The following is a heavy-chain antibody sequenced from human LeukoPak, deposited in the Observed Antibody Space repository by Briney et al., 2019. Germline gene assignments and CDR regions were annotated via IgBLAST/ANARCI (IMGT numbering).Heavy chain of an antibody. V-gene: IGHV3-7*01. CDR2: VKQDGSET. D-gene: IGHD2-8*01. CDR1: GFTFSTYY. CDR3: ARERYCTSTACYVGVPFDY. J-gene: IGHJ4*02. Sequence: GGSLRLSCAASGFTFSTYYMTWVRQAPGKGLEWVAGVKQDGSETYYVDSVKGRFTISRDNSKNSLYLQMNSLRAEDTAVYFCARERYCTSTACYVGVPFDYWGQGTLVTVAS.